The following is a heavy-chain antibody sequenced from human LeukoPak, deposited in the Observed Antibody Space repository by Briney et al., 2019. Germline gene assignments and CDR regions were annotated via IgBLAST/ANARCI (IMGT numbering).Heavy chain of an antibody. D-gene: IGHD2-2*01. J-gene: IGHJ4*02. V-gene: IGHV4-39*01. Sequence: PSETLSLTCTVSGGSISSRSYYWGWIRQPPGKGLEWIGSIYYSGSTYYNPSPKSRVTISVDTSKNQFSLKLSSVTAADTAVYYCARQICSSTSCYPYYFDYWGQGTLVTVSS. CDR3: ARQICSSTSCYPYYFDY. CDR1: GGSISSRSYY. CDR2: IYYSGST.